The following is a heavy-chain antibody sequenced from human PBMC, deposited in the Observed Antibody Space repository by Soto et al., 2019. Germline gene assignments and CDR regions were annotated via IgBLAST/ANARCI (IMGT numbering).Heavy chain of an antibody. D-gene: IGHD2-8*01. Sequence: SETLSLTCAISGDSIGNFYWSWIRQPAGKGLESLGRLSASGRTNYSPSLQSRVTMSLDRSKNRFSLRLTSVSAADTAVYFCARGMGRYFDIWGRGTLVTVPS. CDR1: GDSIGNFY. J-gene: IGHJ2*01. V-gene: IGHV4-4*07. CDR3: ARGMGRYFDI. CDR2: LSASGRT.